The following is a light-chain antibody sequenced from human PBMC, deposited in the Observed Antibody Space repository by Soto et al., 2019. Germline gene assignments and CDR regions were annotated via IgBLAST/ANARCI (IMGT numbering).Light chain of an antibody. J-gene: IGKJ4*01. V-gene: IGKV1-5*03. CDR3: KQYNLKSLS. CDR1: QNISSW. Sequence: DIQMTQSPSTLSASIGDRVTITCRASQNISSWLSWYQQKPGKAPNLLIYQASILESGVPSRFSGSGSGTDFSLTISSLQPDDFATFYSKQYNLKSLSCGGETKVDIK. CDR2: QAS.